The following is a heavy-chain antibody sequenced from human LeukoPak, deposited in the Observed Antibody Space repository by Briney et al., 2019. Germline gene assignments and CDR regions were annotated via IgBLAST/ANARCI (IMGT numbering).Heavy chain of an antibody. D-gene: IGHD2-15*01. J-gene: IGHJ3*02. CDR3: ARDYCSGGSCYIPDAFDI. CDR1: GYTFTSYD. V-gene: IGHV1-8*01. CDR2: MNPNSGNT. Sequence: GASVKVSCKASGYTFTSYDINWVRQATGQGLEWMGWMNPNSGNTGYAQKFQGRVTMTRNTSISTAYMELSSLRSEDTAVYYCARDYCSGGSCYIPDAFDIWGQGTMVTVSS.